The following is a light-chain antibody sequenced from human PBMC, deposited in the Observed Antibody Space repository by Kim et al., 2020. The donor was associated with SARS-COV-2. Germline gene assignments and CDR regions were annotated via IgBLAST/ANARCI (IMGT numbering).Light chain of an antibody. V-gene: IGKV3-20*01. J-gene: IGKJ1*01. Sequence: EIVLTQSPGTLSLSPGERATLSCRASQSVSSSHLAWYQQKPGQAPRLLIYGASTRATGIPDRFSGSGSGTDFTLTISRLEPEDFAVFYCQKYGSTWTFGKRAKVDIK. CDR3: QKYGSTWT. CDR1: QSVSSSH. CDR2: GAS.